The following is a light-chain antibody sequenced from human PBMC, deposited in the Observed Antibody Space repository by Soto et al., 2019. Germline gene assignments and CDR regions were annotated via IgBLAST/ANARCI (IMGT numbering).Light chain of an antibody. CDR3: QTWGTGPWV. Sequence: QPVLTQSPSASASLGASVKLTCTLSSGHNSYAIAWHQQQPEKGPRYVMKINNDGSHIKGDGIPYRFSGSSSGAERYLTISSLQSEDEADYYCQTWGTGPWVFGGGTKLTVL. V-gene: IGLV4-69*02. J-gene: IGLJ3*02. CDR1: SGHNSYA. CDR2: INNDGSH.